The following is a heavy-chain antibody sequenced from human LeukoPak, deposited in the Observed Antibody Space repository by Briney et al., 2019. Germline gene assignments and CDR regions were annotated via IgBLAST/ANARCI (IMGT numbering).Heavy chain of an antibody. CDR2: ISSSSSYI. Sequence: PGGSLRLSCAASGFTFSSYSMNWVRQAPGEGLEWVSSISSSSSYIYYADSVKGRFTISRDNAKNSLYLQMNSLRAEDTAVYYCARGEIGCSTSCYSSLWGQGTLVTVSS. D-gene: IGHD2-2*01. CDR1: GFTFSSYS. J-gene: IGHJ4*02. CDR3: ARGEIGCSTSCYSSL. V-gene: IGHV3-21*01.